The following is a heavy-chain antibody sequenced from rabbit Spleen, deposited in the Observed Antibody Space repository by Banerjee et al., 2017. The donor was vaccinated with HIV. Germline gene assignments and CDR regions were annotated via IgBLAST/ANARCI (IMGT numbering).Heavy chain of an antibody. Sequence: EQLEESGGDLVKPEGSLTLACTASGFSLSHNYVICWVRQAPGKGLEWIGYIYTGDGSTGYASWVNGRFTISKTSSTTMTLQMTSLTGADTATYFCGRGGDWGSRFDLWGQGTLVTVS. D-gene: IGHD2-1*01. CDR3: GRGGDWGSRFDL. J-gene: IGHJ3*01. CDR1: GFSLSHNYV. V-gene: IGHV1S45*01. CDR2: IYTGDGST.